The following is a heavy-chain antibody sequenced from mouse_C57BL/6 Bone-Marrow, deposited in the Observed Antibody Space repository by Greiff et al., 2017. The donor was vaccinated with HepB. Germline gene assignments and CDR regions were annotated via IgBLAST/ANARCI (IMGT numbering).Heavy chain of an antibody. CDR1: GFTFSDFY. CDR3: ARDAWTYCSRYWYFDV. D-gene: IGHD2-12*01. Sequence: EVNVVESGGGLVQSGRSLRLSCATSGFTFSDFYMEWVRQAPGKGLEWIAASRNKANDYTTEYSASVKGRFIVSRDTSQSILYLQMNALRAEDTAIYYCARDAWTYCSRYWYFDVWGTGTTVTVSS. CDR2: SRNKANDYTT. J-gene: IGHJ1*03. V-gene: IGHV7-1*01.